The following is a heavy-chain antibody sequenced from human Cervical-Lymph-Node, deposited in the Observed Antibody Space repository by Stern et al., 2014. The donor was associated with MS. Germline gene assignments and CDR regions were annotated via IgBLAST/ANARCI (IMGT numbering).Heavy chain of an antibody. D-gene: IGHD4-17*01. J-gene: IGHJ4*02. CDR1: GDSISSTSYY. CDR2: VHYSGSA. Sequence: QVQLQESGPGLVKPSETLSLTCTVSGDSISSTSYYWGWIRQPPGKGLEWIGAVHYSGSAYYKPSLKSRVTISGDTSKTHFFIMLSSVTAADTAVYYCARHQAAAVTTGFDYWGPGTLVTVSS. V-gene: IGHV4-39*01. CDR3: ARHQAAAVTTGFDY.